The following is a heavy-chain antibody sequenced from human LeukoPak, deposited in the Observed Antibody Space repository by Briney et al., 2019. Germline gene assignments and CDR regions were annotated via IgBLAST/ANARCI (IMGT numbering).Heavy chain of an antibody. CDR3: ARVWGINCSGGSCCSQGADY. CDR2: ISSSSIYI. CDR1: GFTFDDYA. D-gene: IGHD2-15*01. V-gene: IGHV3-21*01. Sequence: GGSLRLSCAASGFTFDDYAMHWVRQAPGKGLEWVSSISSSSIYIYYADSVKGRFTISRDNAKNSLYLQMNSLRAEDTAVYYCARVWGINCSGGSCCSQGADYWGQGTLVTVSS. J-gene: IGHJ4*02.